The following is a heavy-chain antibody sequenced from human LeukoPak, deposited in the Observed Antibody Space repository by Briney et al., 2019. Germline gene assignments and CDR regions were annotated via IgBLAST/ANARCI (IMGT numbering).Heavy chain of an antibody. Sequence: PGGSLRLSCAASGFTFDDYGMSWVRQAPGKGLEWVSGINWNGGSTGYADSVKGRFTISRDNAKNSLYLQMNSLRAEDTALYYCARSDAGYSGGWYVFDYWGQGTLVTVSS. CDR3: ARSDAGYSGGWYVFDY. V-gene: IGHV3-20*04. CDR1: GFTFDDYG. D-gene: IGHD6-19*01. J-gene: IGHJ4*02. CDR2: INWNGGST.